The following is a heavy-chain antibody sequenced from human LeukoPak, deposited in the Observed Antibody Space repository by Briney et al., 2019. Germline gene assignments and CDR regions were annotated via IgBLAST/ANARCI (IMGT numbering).Heavy chain of an antibody. Sequence: GGSLKLSCAASGFNFSSYEMIWVRQAPGKGLEWISYISTSGSTIYYGDSVEGRFTISRDNAKNSLYLQMNSLRAEDMAVYYCGRGDYSSSWYLDHWGQGTLVTVSS. V-gene: IGHV3-48*03. D-gene: IGHD6-13*01. J-gene: IGHJ4*02. CDR3: GRGDYSSSWYLDH. CDR1: GFNFSSYE. CDR2: ISTSGSTI.